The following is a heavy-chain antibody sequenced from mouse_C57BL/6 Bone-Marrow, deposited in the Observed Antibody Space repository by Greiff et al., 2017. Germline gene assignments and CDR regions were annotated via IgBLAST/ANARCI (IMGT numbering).Heavy chain of an antibody. Sequence: EVMLVESGGGLVKPGGSLKLSCAASGFTFSSYAMSWVRQTPEKRLEWVATISDGGSYTYYPDNVKGRFTISRDNAKNNLYLQMSHLKSEDTALYYCARDWGGKDYVDYWGQGTTLTVSS. CDR3: ARDWGGKDYVDY. V-gene: IGHV5-4*01. CDR1: GFTFSSYA. J-gene: IGHJ2*01. CDR2: ISDGGSYT.